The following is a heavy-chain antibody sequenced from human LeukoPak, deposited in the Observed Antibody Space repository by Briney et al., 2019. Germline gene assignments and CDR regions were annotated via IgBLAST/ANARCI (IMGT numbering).Heavy chain of an antibody. Sequence: PSETLSLTCTVSGGSFSGYGWRWIWQPPGKGLEWIGYINYSGATKYNFSLKSRVTISLDRSKNQFSLILSSVTAADTAVYYCGRGVDYESRLRHAIDIWGQGTMVTVSS. CDR3: GRGVDYESRLRHAIDI. D-gene: IGHD3-22*01. CDR1: GGSFSGYG. CDR2: INYSGAT. V-gene: IGHV4-59*01. J-gene: IGHJ3*02.